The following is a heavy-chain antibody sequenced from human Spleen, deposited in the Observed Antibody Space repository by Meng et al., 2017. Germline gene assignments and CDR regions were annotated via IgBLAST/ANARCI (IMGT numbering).Heavy chain of an antibody. CDR1: GYTFTNYY. Sequence: ASVKVSCKASGYTFTNYYIHWVRLAPGQGLEWMGRINPTSGGTDFAQRFQGRVTMTRDTSITTAYMELSSLISDDTAFYYCARDSPYYYGSGTTYSFDYWGQGTQVTVSS. V-gene: IGHV1-2*06. CDR3: ARDSPYYYGSGTTYSFDY. D-gene: IGHD3-10*01. J-gene: IGHJ4*02. CDR2: INPTSGGT.